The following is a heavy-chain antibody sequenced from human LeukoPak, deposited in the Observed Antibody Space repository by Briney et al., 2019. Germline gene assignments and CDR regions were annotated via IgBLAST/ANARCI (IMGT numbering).Heavy chain of an antibody. CDR2: INPNSGGT. CDR3: ARDAVRFLEWLLSDYYYYYYMDV. D-gene: IGHD3-3*01. CDR1: GGTFSSYA. J-gene: IGHJ6*03. Sequence: ASVKVSCKASGGTFSSYAINWVRQAPGQGLEWMGWINPNSGGTNYAQKFQGRVTMTRDTSISTAYMELSRLRSDDTAVYYCARDAVRFLEWLLSDYYYYYYMDVWGKGTTVTVSS. V-gene: IGHV1-2*02.